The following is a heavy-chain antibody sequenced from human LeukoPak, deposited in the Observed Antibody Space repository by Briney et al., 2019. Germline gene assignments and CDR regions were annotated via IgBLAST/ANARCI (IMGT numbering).Heavy chain of an antibody. CDR2: ISSSSEYI. CDR3: AREGSGEFADI. D-gene: IGHD3-10*01. J-gene: IGHJ3*02. CDR1: GFTFSTYS. V-gene: IGHV3-21*01. Sequence: KPGGSLRLSCAASGFTFSTYSMNWVRQAPGKGLEWVSFISSSSEYIYYANSVKGRFTISRDNAKNSLYLQVNSLRAEDTAVYYCAREGSGEFADIWGQGTLVTVSS.